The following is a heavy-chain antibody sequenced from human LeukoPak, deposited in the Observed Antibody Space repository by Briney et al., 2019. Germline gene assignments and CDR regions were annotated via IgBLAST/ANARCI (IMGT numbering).Heavy chain of an antibody. J-gene: IGHJ3*02. CDR1: GFTFSSYS. V-gene: IGHV3-21*01. CDR3: ARDLGFWSGEIAFDI. Sequence: PGGSLRLSCAASGFTFSSYSMNWVRQAPGKGLEWVSSISSSSSYIYYADSVKGRFTISRDNAKNSLYLQMNSLRAEDTTVYYCARDLGFWSGEIAFDIWGQGTMVTVSS. CDR2: ISSSSSYI. D-gene: IGHD3-3*01.